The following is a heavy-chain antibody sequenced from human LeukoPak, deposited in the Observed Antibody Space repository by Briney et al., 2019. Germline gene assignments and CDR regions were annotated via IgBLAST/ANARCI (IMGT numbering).Heavy chain of an antibody. D-gene: IGHD2-15*01. V-gene: IGHV4-59*01. J-gene: IGHJ5*02. Sequence: SETLSLTCTVSGGSISSYYWSWIRQPPGKGLEWIGYIYYSGSTNYNPSLKSRVTISVDTSKNQFSLKLSSVTAADTAVYYCARVYSGGRNWFDPWGQGTLVTVSS. CDR1: GGSISSYY. CDR2: IYYSGST. CDR3: ARVYSGGRNWFDP.